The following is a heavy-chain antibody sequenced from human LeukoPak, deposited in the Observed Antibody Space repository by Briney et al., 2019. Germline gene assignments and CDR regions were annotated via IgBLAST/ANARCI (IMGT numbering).Heavy chain of an antibody. CDR1: GDSVSSNSAA. D-gene: IGHD6-19*01. Sequence: SQTLSLTCAISGDSVSSNSAAWNWIRQSPSRGLEWLGRTYYRSKWYSDYAVSVKSPLTINPDTSKNQISLQLNSVTPEDTAVYYCARDSSGWRSIFDYWGQGTLVTVSS. CDR2: TYYRSKWYS. J-gene: IGHJ4*02. CDR3: ARDSSGWRSIFDY. V-gene: IGHV6-1*01.